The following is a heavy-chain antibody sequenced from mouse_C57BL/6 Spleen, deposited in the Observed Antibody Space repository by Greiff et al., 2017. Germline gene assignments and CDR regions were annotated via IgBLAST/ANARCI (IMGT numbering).Heavy chain of an antibody. CDR1: GYTFTDYE. D-gene: IGHD2-4*01. Sequence: QVQLKESGAELVRPGASVTLSCKASGYTFTDYEMHWVKQTPVHGLEWIGAIDPATGGNAYNQKFKGKAILTADKSSSTAYLELRSLTSEDSAVXYYTSPYDWYPWFAYWGQGTLVTVSA. J-gene: IGHJ3*01. CDR2: IDPATGGN. V-gene: IGHV1-15*01. CDR3: TSPYDWYPWFAY.